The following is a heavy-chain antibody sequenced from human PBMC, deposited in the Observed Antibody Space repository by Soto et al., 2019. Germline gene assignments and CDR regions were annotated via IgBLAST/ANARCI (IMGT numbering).Heavy chain of an antibody. CDR2: IDLSGAST. V-gene: IGHV3-23*01. J-gene: IGHJ4*02. Sequence: GGSLRLSCAASGLTFSNYAVSWVRQAPGKGLEWVSAIDLSGASTYYADSVKGRFTISRDNSKNTVYLQMDSLRAEDTAVYYCAKTYDSGNHYNAHWGQGTLVTVSS. D-gene: IGHD3-10*01. CDR1: GLTFSNYA. CDR3: AKTYDSGNHYNAH.